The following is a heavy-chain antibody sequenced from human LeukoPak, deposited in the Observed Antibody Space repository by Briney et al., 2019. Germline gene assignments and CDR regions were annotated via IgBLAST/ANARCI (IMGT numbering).Heavy chain of an antibody. CDR1: GFTFSSYS. V-gene: IGHV3-21*01. CDR2: ISSSSSYI. CDR3: AREVVAAAGFDY. Sequence: GGSLRLSCAASGFTFSSYSMNWVRQAPGKGLEWVSSISSSSSYIYYAGSVKGRFTISRDNAKNSLYLQMNSLRAEDTAVYYCAREVVAAAGFDYWGQGTLVTVSS. D-gene: IGHD6-13*01. J-gene: IGHJ4*02.